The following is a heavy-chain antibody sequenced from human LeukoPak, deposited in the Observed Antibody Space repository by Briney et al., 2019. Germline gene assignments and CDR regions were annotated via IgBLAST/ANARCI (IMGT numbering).Heavy chain of an antibody. D-gene: IGHD3-10*01. CDR3: ARAITMVRGTPDY. CDR1: GFTFSSYW. J-gene: IGHJ4*02. V-gene: IGHV3-74*01. Sequence: GGSLRLSCAASGFTFSSYWMHWVRQAPGKGLVWVSRINSDGSSTSYADSVKGRFTISRDNAKNTLYLQMNSLRAEDTAVYYCARAITMVRGTPDYWGQGTLVTVSS. CDR2: INSDGSST.